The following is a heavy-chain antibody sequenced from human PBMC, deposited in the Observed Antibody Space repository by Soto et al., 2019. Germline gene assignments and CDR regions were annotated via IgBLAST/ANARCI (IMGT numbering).Heavy chain of an antibody. Sequence: QLQLQESGPGLVKPPETLSLTCSVSGGSISSIGYYWGWIRQPPGKGLEWIGSIYHSGSAYYNPSLKSRVTISVDTSKNQFSLKLTSVTAADTAVYYCARAFGYNYGHMSDWGQGTLVTVSS. CDR2: IYHSGSA. J-gene: IGHJ4*02. D-gene: IGHD5-18*01. V-gene: IGHV4-39*01. CDR3: ARAFGYNYGHMSD. CDR1: GGSISSIGYY.